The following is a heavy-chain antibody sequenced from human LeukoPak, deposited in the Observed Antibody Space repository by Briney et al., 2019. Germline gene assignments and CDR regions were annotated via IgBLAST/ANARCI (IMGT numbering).Heavy chain of an antibody. CDR2: INWNGSIT. J-gene: IGHJ4*02. V-gene: IGHV3-20*04. D-gene: IGHD6-13*01. Sequence: GGSLRLSCAASGFIFDDYGMSWVRQAPGKGLEWVPGINWNGSITGYADSVKGRFTISRDNAKNSLYLQMNSLRAEDTALYYCARVYLSQQLVPGLDYWGQGTLVTVSS. CDR3: ARVYLSQQLVPGLDY. CDR1: GFIFDDYG.